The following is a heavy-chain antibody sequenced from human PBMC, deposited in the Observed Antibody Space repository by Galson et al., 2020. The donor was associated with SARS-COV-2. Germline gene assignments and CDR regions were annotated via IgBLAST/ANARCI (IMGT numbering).Heavy chain of an antibody. Sequence: TGGSLRLTCAASGFTFSDYYMSWIRQAPGKGLERVSYISSSGSTIYYADAGKGRFTVSRDNSMNTLYLQMNSLRVEDTAVYYCAGDRESSGYWYFDLWGRGTLVTVSS. CDR3: AGDRESSGYWYFDL. J-gene: IGHJ2*01. CDR1: GFTFSDYY. D-gene: IGHD3-22*01. CDR2: ISSSGSTI. V-gene: IGHV3-11*04.